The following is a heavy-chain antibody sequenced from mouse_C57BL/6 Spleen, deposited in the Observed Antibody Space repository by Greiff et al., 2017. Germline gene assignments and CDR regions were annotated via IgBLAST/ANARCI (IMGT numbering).Heavy chain of an antibody. CDR3: ASGYDEFNYAMDY. D-gene: IGHD2-2*01. V-gene: IGHV14-2*01. CDR2: IDPEDGET. CDR1: GFNIKDYY. Sequence: VQLQQSGAELVKPGASVKLSCTASGFNIKDYYMHWVKQRTEQGLEWIGRIDPEDGETKYAPKFQGKATITADTSSNTAYLQLSSLTSEDTAVYYWASGYDEFNYAMDYWGQGTSVTVSS. J-gene: IGHJ4*01.